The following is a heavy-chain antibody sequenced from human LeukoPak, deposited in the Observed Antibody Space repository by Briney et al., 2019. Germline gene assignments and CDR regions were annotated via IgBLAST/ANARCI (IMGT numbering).Heavy chain of an antibody. CDR3: IRGGLQGIY. V-gene: IGHV3-23*01. CDR1: AFTLSSYA. Sequence: PGGSLRLSCPPAAFTLSSYAMSWVRPAPGEGLEWVSSISGSGGSTYYADSVKGRFTISSDNSKTTLYLQMNSLRAEDTAVYYCIRGGLQGIYWGQGTLVTVSS. CDR2: ISGSGGST. D-gene: IGHD5-24*01. J-gene: IGHJ4*02.